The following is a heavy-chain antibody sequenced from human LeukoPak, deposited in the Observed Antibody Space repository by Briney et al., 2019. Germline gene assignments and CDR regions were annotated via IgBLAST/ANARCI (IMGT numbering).Heavy chain of an antibody. D-gene: IGHD3-16*02. CDR2: ISYDGIDS. J-gene: IGHJ3*01. V-gene: IGHV3-30*04. CDR1: GFTFNNYP. Sequence: PGRSLRLSCAASGFTFNNYPMHWVRQVPGRGPQWVALISYDGIDSYIADSVKGRFSISRDNSKNTLFLQMNSLRPEDTAVYYCARDRYTKNYFDAPDLWGQGSTVTVSS. CDR3: ARDRYTKNYFDAPDL.